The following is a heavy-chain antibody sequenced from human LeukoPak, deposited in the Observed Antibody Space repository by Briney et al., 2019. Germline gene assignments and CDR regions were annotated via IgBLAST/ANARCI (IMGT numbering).Heavy chain of an antibody. V-gene: IGHV3-48*04. CDR1: AFTLSNYS. CDR2: ISSSSRTI. CDR3: ARDLSSPFDY. D-gene: IGHD2-2*01. J-gene: IGHJ4*02. Sequence: GGSLRLSCAASAFTLSNYSMAWVRQAPGKGLEWISYISSSSRTIYYADSVKGRFTISRDNAKNSLYLQMNSLRAEDTAVYYCARDLSSPFDYWGQGTLVTVSS.